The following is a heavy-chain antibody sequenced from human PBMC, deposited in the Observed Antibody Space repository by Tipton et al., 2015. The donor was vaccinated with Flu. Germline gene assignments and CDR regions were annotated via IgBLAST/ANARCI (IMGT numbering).Heavy chain of an antibody. J-gene: IGHJ4*02. CDR2: IYTGGSS. CDR1: GGALSSFY. V-gene: IGHV4-4*07. Sequence: TLSLTCTVSGGALSSFYWNWIRQPAGKGLEWIGRIYTGGSSYYNPSLKSRVTMSVDTSKNQFSLKLDSMTAADTAVYFCARDGYSGYDFGYYFDYWGQGTLVTVSS. CDR3: ARDGYSGYDFGYYFDY. D-gene: IGHD5-12*01.